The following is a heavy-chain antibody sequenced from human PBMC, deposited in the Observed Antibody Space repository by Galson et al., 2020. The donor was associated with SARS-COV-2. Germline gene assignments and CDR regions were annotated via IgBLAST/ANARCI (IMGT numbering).Heavy chain of an antibody. V-gene: IGHV4-30-2*01. Sequence: SETLSLTCAVSGGSISSGGYSWSWIRQPPGKGLEWIGYIYHSGSTYYNPSLKSRVTISVDRSKNQFSLKLSSVTAADTAVYYCARDYGSGSYNYGMDVWGQGTTVTDSS. J-gene: IGHJ6*02. CDR1: GGSISSGGYS. CDR3: ARDYGSGSYNYGMDV. CDR2: IYHSGST. D-gene: IGHD3-10*01.